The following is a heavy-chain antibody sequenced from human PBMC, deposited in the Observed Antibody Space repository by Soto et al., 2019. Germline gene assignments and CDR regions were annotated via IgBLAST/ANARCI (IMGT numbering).Heavy chain of an antibody. CDR3: ARYSAASGTYYFDY. CDR2: THHSRGT. V-gene: IGHV4-4*02. D-gene: IGHD6-13*01. J-gene: IGHJ4*01. CDR1: GDSIIGTHW. Sequence: SDTLSLTCAVSGDSIIGTHWWSWVRRPPGKGLEFIGETHHSRGTNYNPSLRSRVTMSLDKSKNQLSLILYSVTAADTGVYYCARYSAASGTYYFDYWGQGTLVTVS.